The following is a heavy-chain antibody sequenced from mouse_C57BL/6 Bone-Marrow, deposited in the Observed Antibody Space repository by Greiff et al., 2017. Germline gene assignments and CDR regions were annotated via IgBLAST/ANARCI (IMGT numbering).Heavy chain of an antibody. CDR2: INPGSGGT. CDR3: ARSGYGSSYGAMDY. D-gene: IGHD1-1*01. CDR1: GYAFTNYL. V-gene: IGHV1-54*01. Sequence: QVQLQQSGAELVRPGTSVKVSCKASGYAFTNYLIEWVKQRPGQGLEWIGVINPGSGGTNYNEKFKGKATLTADKSSSTASMQLSSLTSEDSAVHFCARSGYGSSYGAMDYWGQGTSVTVSS. J-gene: IGHJ4*01.